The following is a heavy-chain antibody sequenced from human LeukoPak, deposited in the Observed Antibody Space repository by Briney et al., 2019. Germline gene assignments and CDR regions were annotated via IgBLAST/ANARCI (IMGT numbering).Heavy chain of an antibody. V-gene: IGHV4-39*07. CDR3: ARVATVSHRYYYYGMDV. CDR2: INHSGST. D-gene: IGHD5/OR15-5a*01. CDR1: GGSISSSSYY. Sequence: SETLSLTCTVSGGSISSSSYYWSWIRQPPGKGLEWIGEINHSGSTNYNPSLKSRVTISVDTSKNQFSLKLSSVTAADTAVYYCARVATVSHRYYYYGMDVWGQGTTVTVSS. J-gene: IGHJ6*02.